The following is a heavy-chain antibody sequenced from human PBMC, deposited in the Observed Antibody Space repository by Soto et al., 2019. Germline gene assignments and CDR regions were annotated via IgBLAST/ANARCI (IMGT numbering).Heavy chain of an antibody. Sequence: QVQLVESGGGVVQPGRSLRLSCAASGFTFSSYGMHWVRQAPGKGLEWVAVISYDGSNKHYADSVKGRFTISRDNSKKTAYLQMNSLRAEDTAVYYCAKDRGSGSYFAYFDYWGQGTLVTVSS. D-gene: IGHD1-26*01. V-gene: IGHV3-30*18. CDR2: ISYDGSNK. J-gene: IGHJ4*02. CDR1: GFTFSSYG. CDR3: AKDRGSGSYFAYFDY.